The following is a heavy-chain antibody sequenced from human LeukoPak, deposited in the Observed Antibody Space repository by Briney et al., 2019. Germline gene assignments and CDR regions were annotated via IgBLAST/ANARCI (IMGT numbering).Heavy chain of an antibody. CDR2: IWYDGTNK. CDR1: EITFSNYG. V-gene: IGHV3-33*01. D-gene: IGHD3-22*01. CDR3: ARDDDSSGYWADY. J-gene: IGHJ4*02. Sequence: PGGSLRLSCAASEITFSNYGIHWVRQAPGKGLEWVAVIWYDGTNKYYTDFVKGRFTISRDNPKNTVYLQMNSLRAEDTAVYYCARDDDSSGYWADYWGQGTLVTVSS.